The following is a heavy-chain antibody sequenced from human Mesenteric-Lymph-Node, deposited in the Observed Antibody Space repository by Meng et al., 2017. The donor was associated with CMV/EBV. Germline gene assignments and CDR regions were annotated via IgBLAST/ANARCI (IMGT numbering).Heavy chain of an antibody. D-gene: IGHD2-2*01. CDR2: MYHSGYT. CDR1: GSSISSGYY. Sequence: SETLSLTCTVSGSSISSGYYWGWIRQPPGKGLEWIGGMYHSGYTYYNPSLKNRVTILVATSKNHFSLEMTSVTAADTAVYYCARYSSSFYYLEYWGPGTLVTVSS. V-gene: IGHV4-38-2*02. J-gene: IGHJ4*02. CDR3: ARYSSSFYYLEY.